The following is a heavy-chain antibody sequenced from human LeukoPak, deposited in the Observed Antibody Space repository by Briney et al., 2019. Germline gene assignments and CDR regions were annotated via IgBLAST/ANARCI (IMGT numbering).Heavy chain of an antibody. D-gene: IGHD3-10*01. CDR2: IYHSGST. CDR3: ARWFGWD. Sequence: PSETLSLTCTVSGYSISSGYYWGWIRQPPGKGLEWIGSIYHSGSTYYNPSLKSRVTISADTSKNQFSLKLSSVTAADTAVYYCARWFGWDWGQGTMVTVSS. CDR1: GYSISSGYY. V-gene: IGHV4-38-2*02. J-gene: IGHJ3*01.